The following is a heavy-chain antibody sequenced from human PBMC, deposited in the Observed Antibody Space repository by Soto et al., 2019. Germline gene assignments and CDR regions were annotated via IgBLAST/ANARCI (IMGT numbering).Heavy chain of an antibody. CDR3: ATALGTSGWFDY. V-gene: IGHV1-18*01. CDR2: IRAHNGET. D-gene: IGHD6-19*01. CDR1: AYTSTLYG. J-gene: IGHJ4*02. Sequence: QVHLVQSGAEVKRPGASVKVSCKASAYTSTLYGITWVRQAPGQGLEWMGWIRAHNGETKFARKFQDRVNMTTDPSSSTVFMDLRTLTSDDTAVYYCATALGTSGWFDYWGQGTLVTVPS.